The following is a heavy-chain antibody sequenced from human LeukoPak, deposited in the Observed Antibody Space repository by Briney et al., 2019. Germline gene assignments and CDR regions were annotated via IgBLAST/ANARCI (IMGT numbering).Heavy chain of an antibody. CDR3: ARDFGDVY. CDR1: GGSFSGYY. Sequence: PSETLSLTCAVYGGSFSGYYWSWVRQPPGKGLEWIGEINHSGSTNYNPSLKSRVTISVDTSKNQFSLKLSSVTAADTAVYYCARDFGDVYWGQGTLGTVSS. J-gene: IGHJ4*02. CDR2: INHSGST. D-gene: IGHD4-17*01. V-gene: IGHV4-34*01.